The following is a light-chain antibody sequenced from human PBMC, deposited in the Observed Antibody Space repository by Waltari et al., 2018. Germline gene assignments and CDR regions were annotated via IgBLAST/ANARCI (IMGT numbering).Light chain of an antibody. Sequence: EHVLTQSPGTLSLSPGQRASLSCRASQSVGRSLVWYQQKPGQTPRLLIYHASTRATGIPDRFSGSGSGTDFSLTISRLEPEDFAVYYCQKYERLPATFGQGTKVEIK. CDR1: QSVGRS. CDR3: QKYERLPAT. CDR2: HAS. V-gene: IGKV3-20*01. J-gene: IGKJ1*01.